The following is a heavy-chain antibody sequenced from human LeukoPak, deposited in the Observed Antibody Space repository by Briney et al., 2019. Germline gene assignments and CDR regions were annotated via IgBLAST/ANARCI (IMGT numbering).Heavy chain of an antibody. D-gene: IGHD2-2*01. V-gene: IGHV4-59*01. Sequence: SETLSLTCTVSGGSISGYYWSWIRQPPGKGLEWIGYIYYSGNTNYNPSLQSRLTISVDTSKNQFSLKLRSVTAADTAVYYCARVPGRYCTSTSCQDPVKFDHWGQGTVVTVSS. J-gene: IGHJ4*02. CDR1: GGSISGYY. CDR3: ARVPGRYCTSTSCQDPVKFDH. CDR2: IYYSGNT.